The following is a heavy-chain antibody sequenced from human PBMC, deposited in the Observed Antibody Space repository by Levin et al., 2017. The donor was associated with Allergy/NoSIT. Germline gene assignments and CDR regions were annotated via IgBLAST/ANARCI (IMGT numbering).Heavy chain of an antibody. D-gene: IGHD4/OR15-4a*01. CDR3: LAVLAG. V-gene: IGHV3-74*01. CDR2: ISSDGSIT. CDR1: GFTFSNHW. Sequence: GESLKISCAASGFTFSNHWMHWVRQVPGRGLVWVSRISSDGSITNYADSVKGRFTISRDNAKNTVYLQMNSLTTEDTAVYYCLAVLAGWGQGTLVTVSS. J-gene: IGHJ4*02.